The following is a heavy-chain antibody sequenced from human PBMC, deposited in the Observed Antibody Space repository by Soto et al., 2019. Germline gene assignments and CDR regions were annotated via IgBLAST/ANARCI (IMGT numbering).Heavy chain of an antibody. V-gene: IGHV3-21*04. Sequence: GSLRLSCVASGITFGSRAMSWVRQAPGEGLEWVASISSASSETWYADSVKGRFIISRDNAQNSLFLQMNTLRPEDSAIYYCARVAYWGPGTQVTVSS. J-gene: IGHJ4*02. CDR3: ARVAY. CDR2: ISSASSET. CDR1: GITFGSRA.